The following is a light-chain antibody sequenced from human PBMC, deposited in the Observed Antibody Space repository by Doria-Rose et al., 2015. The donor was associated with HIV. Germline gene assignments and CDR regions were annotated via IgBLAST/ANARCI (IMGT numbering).Light chain of an antibody. J-gene: IGLJ3*02. CDR1: YNY. CDR2: DVN. V-gene: IGLV2-23*02. Sequence: YNYVSWYQHHAGKAPKLMIYDVNKRPSGVSNRFSGSKSGNTASLTMSGLQAEDEADYYCCSYAGSSWVFGGGTKLTVL. CDR3: CSYAGSSWV.